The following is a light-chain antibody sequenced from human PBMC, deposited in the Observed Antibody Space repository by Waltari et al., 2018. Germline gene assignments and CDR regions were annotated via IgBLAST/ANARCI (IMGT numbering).Light chain of an antibody. CDR1: QNINTW. J-gene: IGKJ1*01. CDR2: KAS. V-gene: IGKV1-5*03. Sequence: DIQMTQSPSTLSASVGDRVTITCRASQNINTWLAWHQQKPGKAPKLLIYKASSLESGVPSRFSGSGSGREFTLTISILQPDDFATYYCLQYNGEPRTFGQGTKVEVK. CDR3: LQYNGEPRT.